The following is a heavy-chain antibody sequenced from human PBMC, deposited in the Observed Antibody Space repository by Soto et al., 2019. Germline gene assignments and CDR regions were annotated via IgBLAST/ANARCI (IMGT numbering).Heavy chain of an antibody. V-gene: IGHV2-5*02. CDR2: IYWDDEN. CDR1: GFSLSTPSGVG. Sequence: GSGPTLVNPTQTLTLTCTFSGFSLSTPSGVGVGWIRQPPGKALEWLAFIYWDDENRYSPSLKSRLTITKDTSKNQVVLIMTIMDPVDSATFYCAHRRERWLQLRSWFDPWGQGTLVTVSS. CDR3: AHRRERWLQLRSWFDP. J-gene: IGHJ5*02. D-gene: IGHD5-12*01.